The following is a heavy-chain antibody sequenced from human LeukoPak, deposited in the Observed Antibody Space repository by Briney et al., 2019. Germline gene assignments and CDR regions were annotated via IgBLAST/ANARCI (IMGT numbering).Heavy chain of an antibody. CDR1: GYTFTSYD. V-gene: IGHV1-8*01. J-gene: IGHJ4*02. CDR3: ARGNWGFDY. Sequence: ASVKVSCKASGYTFTSYDINWVRQATGQGLEWMRWMNPNSGNTGYAQKFQGRVTMTRNTSISTAYMELSSLRSDDTAGDYCARGNWGFDYWGQGTLVTVSS. CDR2: MNPNSGNT. D-gene: IGHD7-27*01.